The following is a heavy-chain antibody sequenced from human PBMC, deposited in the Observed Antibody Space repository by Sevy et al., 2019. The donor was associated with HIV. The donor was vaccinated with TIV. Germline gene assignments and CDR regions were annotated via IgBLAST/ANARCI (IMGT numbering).Heavy chain of an antibody. CDR3: ARDESFSLIIVDLDY. CDR1: GYTFTNYG. J-gene: IGHJ4*02. CDR2: ISGYNGNT. V-gene: IGHV1-18*01. D-gene: IGHD3-22*01. Sequence: ASVKVSCKASGYTFTNYGITWVRQAPGQGLEWMGWISGYNGNTKYPQNLQGRVTMTTDTSTSTAYMELRSLRSDDTAAYYCARDESFSLIIVDLDYWAQGTLVTVS.